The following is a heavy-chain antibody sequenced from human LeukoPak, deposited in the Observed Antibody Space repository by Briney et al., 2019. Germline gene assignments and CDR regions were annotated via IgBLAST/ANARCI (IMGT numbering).Heavy chain of an antibody. CDR2: IYHSGST. CDR1: GGSISSGGYY. CDR3: ARDLGYSSGWYDY. J-gene: IGHJ4*02. D-gene: IGHD6-19*01. V-gene: IGHV4-30-2*01. Sequence: SETLSLTCTVSGGSISSGGYYWSWIRQPPGKGLEWIGYIYHSGSTYFNPSLKSRVTISVDRSKNQFSLKLSSVTAADTAVHYCARDLGYSSGWYDYWGQGTLVTVSS.